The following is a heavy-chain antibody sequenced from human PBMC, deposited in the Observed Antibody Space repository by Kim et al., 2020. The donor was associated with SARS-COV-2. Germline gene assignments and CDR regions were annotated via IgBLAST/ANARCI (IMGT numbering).Heavy chain of an antibody. J-gene: IGHJ5*02. CDR2: IKSKTDGGTT. D-gene: IGHD6-6*01. CDR1: GFAFNNAW. Sequence: GGSLRLSCAASGFAFNNAWMSWVRQAPGKGLEWVGRIKSKTDGGTTDYAAPVEGRFSISKDDSKNTLYLQMNSLKTEDTAVYFCTVANYSSSSVWFDPWGQGTLVTVSS. CDR3: TVANYSSSSVWFDP. V-gene: IGHV3-15*01.